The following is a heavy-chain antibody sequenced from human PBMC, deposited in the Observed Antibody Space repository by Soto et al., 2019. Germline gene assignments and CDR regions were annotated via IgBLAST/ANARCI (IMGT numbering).Heavy chain of an antibody. CDR1: GYTFTGYY. Sequence: ASVKVSCKASGYTFTGYYMHWVRQAPGQGLEWMGWINPNSDGTNYAQKFQGWVTMTRDTSISTAYMELSRLRSDDTAVYYCARGLLLQYGMDVWGQGTTVTVSS. J-gene: IGHJ6*02. V-gene: IGHV1-2*04. D-gene: IGHD2-21*02. CDR3: ARGLLLQYGMDV. CDR2: INPNSDGT.